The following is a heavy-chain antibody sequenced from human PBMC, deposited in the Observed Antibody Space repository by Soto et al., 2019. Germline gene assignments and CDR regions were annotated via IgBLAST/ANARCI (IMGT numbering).Heavy chain of an antibody. J-gene: IGHJ3*02. CDR1: GFSFTSYT. V-gene: IGHV3-21*01. CDR3: ARSTPGNPFDI. D-gene: IGHD3-10*01. Sequence: ESGGGLVKPGGSLRVSCAASGFSFTSYTMNWVRQAPGKGLEWVASISAGGRSIYYADSLKGRSTVSRDNAKSSLYLQMNSLRAEYTAVYYCARSTPGNPFDIWGQGTMVTVSS. CDR2: ISAGGRSI.